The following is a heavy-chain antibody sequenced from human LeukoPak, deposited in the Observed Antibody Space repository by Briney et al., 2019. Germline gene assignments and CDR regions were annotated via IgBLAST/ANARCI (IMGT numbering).Heavy chain of an antibody. V-gene: IGHV3-66*01. CDR2: IYSGGST. D-gene: IGHD7-27*01. CDR3: ARAWASHYYYYGMDV. Sequence: GGSLRLSCAASGFTVSSNYMSWVRQAPGKGLEWVSVIYSGGSTYYADSVKGRFTISRDNSKNTLYLQMNSLRAEDTAVYYCARAWASHYYYYGMDVWGQGTTVTVSS. J-gene: IGHJ6*02. CDR1: GFTVSSNY.